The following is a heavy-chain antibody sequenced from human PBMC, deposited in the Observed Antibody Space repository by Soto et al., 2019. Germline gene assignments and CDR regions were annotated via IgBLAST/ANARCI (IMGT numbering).Heavy chain of an antibody. CDR1: GFTFSSYA. CDR3: ANAIVAATSGTDC. J-gene: IGHJ4*01. CDR2: ISGSGGST. D-gene: IGHD1-26*01. Sequence: EVQLLESGGGLVQPGGSLRLSCAASGFTFSSYAMSWVRQAPGKGLEWVSGISGSGGSTYYADSVKGRFTISRDNSKNTLSLQMDSLRAEDTAVYYCANAIVAATSGTDCWDHGTLVTVSS. V-gene: IGHV3-23*01.